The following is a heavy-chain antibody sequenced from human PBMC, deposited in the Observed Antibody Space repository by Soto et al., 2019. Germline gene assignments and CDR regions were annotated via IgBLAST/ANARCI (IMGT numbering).Heavy chain of an antibody. CDR3: ARSQGSSTSLEIYYYYYYGMDV. D-gene: IGHD2-2*01. V-gene: IGHV1-69*01. CDR2: IIPIPGTA. J-gene: IGHJ6*02. Sequence: QVQLVQSGAEVKKPGSLVEVSCKASGGTFGSYAISWVRQAPGQGLEWMGGIIPIPGTANYAQKFQGRVTIAADESTSTAYMELSSLRSEDTAVYYCARSQGSSTSLEIYYYYYYGMDVWGQGTTVTVSS. CDR1: GGTFGSYA.